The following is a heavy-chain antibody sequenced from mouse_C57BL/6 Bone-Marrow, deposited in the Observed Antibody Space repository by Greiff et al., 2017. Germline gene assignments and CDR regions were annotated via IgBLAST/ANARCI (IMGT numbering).Heavy chain of an antibody. Sequence: QVQLQQSGPGLVQPSQSLSITCTVSGFSLTSYGVHWVRQSPGKGLEWLGVIWSGGSTDYNAAFISRLSISKDNSKSQVFFKMNSLQADDTAIYYCARSIYYDGSSLYYYAMDYWGQGTSVTVSS. CDR2: IWSGGST. CDR3: ARSIYYDGSSLYYYAMDY. V-gene: IGHV2-2*01. CDR1: GFSLTSYG. J-gene: IGHJ4*01. D-gene: IGHD1-1*01.